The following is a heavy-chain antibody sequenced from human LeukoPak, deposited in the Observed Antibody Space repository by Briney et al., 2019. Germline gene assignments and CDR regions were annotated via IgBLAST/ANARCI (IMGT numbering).Heavy chain of an antibody. Sequence: GGSLRLSCAASGFTFSSCWMHWVRQAPGKGLMWVSRINSDGSTTSYADSVKGRFTISRDNAKNTLYLQMNSLRVEDTAVYYCTRINYGWGQGTLVTVSS. CDR2: INSDGSTT. D-gene: IGHD3-16*01. V-gene: IGHV3-74*01. CDR3: TRINYG. CDR1: GFTFSSCW. J-gene: IGHJ4*02.